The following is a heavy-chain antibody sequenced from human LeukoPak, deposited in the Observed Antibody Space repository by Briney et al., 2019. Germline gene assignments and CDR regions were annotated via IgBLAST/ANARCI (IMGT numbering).Heavy chain of an antibody. CDR2: ISAYNGNT. Sequence: ASVKVSCKASGYTFTSYGISWVGQAPGQGLEWMGWISAYNGNTNYAQKLQGRVTMTTDTPTTTANMELRSLRSDDTAVYYCARDVTTPYSSGWYYVGYWGQGTLVTVSS. CDR1: GYTFTSYG. CDR3: ARDVTTPYSSGWYYVGY. D-gene: IGHD6-19*01. V-gene: IGHV1-18*01. J-gene: IGHJ4*02.